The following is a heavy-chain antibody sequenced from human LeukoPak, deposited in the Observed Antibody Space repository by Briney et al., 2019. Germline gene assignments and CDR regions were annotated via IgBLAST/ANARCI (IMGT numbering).Heavy chain of an antibody. CDR2: ISGSGGKT. D-gene: IGHD3-10*01. Sequence: PGGSLRLSCVASGFTFTNYAMTWVRQAPGKGLEWVSSISGSGGKTYYADSVKGRFTISRDNAKNSLYLQMNSLRAEDTAVYYCANILWFGSKDAFDIWAKGQWSPSLQ. J-gene: IGHJ3*02. CDR1: GFTFTNYA. V-gene: IGHV3-23*01. CDR3: ANILWFGSKDAFDI.